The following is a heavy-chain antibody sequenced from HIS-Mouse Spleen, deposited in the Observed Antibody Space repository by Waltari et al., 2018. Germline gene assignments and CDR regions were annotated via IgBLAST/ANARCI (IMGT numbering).Heavy chain of an antibody. CDR1: GDSVPTNRVA. CDR2: TDYRSNWYN. CDR3: ARVTGDDAFDI. D-gene: IGHD7-27*01. V-gene: IGHV6-1*01. Sequence: QLQLQQSGPGLVKPSQTLSLTCAIHGDSVPTNRVALNWIRQSPERGLQWLERTDYRSNWYNDYAVSVKSRITINPDTSKNQFSLQLNSVTPEDTAVYYCARVTGDDAFDIWGQGTMVTVSS. J-gene: IGHJ3*02.